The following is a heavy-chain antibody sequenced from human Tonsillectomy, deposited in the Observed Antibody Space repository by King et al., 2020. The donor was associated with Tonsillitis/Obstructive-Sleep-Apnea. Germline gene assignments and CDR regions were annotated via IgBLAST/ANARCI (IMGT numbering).Heavy chain of an antibody. V-gene: IGHV3-23*04. Sequence: VQLVESGGGLVQPGGSLRLSCAASGFTFSSYAMSWVRQAPGKGLEWVSTISGSGSSTYYADSVKGRFTISRDNSKNTLYLQMNSLRAEDTAVYYCAKSSGDVVVVAATYYYYYYMDVWGKGTTVTVSS. D-gene: IGHD2-15*01. J-gene: IGHJ6*03. CDR2: ISGSGSST. CDR1: GFTFSSYA. CDR3: AKSSGDVVVVAATYYYYYYMDV.